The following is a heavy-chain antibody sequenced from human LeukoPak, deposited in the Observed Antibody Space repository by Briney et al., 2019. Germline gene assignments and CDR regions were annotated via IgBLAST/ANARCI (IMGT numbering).Heavy chain of an antibody. D-gene: IGHD3-10*01. Sequence: SETLSLTCTVSGGSISSSSYYWGWIRQPPGKGLEWIGSIYYSGSTYYNPSLKSRVTISVDTSKNQFSLKLSSVTAADTAVYYCASRSVWLGDKGARPYYYYYGMDVWGQGTTVTVSS. CDR1: GGSISSSSYY. J-gene: IGHJ6*02. V-gene: IGHV4-39*01. CDR3: ASRSVWLGDKGARPYYYYYGMDV. CDR2: IYYSGST.